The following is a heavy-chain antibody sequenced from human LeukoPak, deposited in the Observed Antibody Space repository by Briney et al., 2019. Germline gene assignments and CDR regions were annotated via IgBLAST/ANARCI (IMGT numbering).Heavy chain of an antibody. CDR2: IYSDNT. CDR1: GFTVSSNS. V-gene: IGHV3-53*01. CDR3: AREGRRPPYYYYYMDV. Sequence: GGSLRLSCTVSGFTVSSNSMSWVRQAPGKGLEWVSFIYSDNTHYSDSVEGRFTISRDNAKNSLYLQMNSLRAEDTAVYYCAREGRRPPYYYYYMDVWGKGTTVTISS. J-gene: IGHJ6*03.